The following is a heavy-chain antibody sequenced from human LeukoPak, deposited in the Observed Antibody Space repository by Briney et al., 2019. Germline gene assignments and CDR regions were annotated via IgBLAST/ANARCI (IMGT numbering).Heavy chain of an antibody. Sequence: GGSLRLSCAASGFTFSSYGMHWVRKAPGKGLEWVAVIWYDGSNKYYADSVKGRFTISRDNSKNALYLQTNSLRAEDTAVYYCARQWLARGIFDYWGQGTLVTVSS. CDR1: GFTFSSYG. D-gene: IGHD6-19*01. J-gene: IGHJ4*02. CDR2: IWYDGSNK. CDR3: ARQWLARGIFDY. V-gene: IGHV3-33*01.